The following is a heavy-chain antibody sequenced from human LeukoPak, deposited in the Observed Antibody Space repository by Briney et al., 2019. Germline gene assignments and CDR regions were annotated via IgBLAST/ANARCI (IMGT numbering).Heavy chain of an antibody. CDR3: ARDVPYSSGWSYYYYYGMDV. CDR2: INPSDGST. Sequence: ASVKVSCKASGYTFTSYYMHWVRQAPGQGLEWMGIINPSDGSTSYAQKFQGRVTITRDTSTSTVYMELSSLRSEDTAVYYCARDVPYSSGWSYYYYYGMDVWGQGTTVTVSS. J-gene: IGHJ6*02. CDR1: GYTFTSYY. D-gene: IGHD6-19*01. V-gene: IGHV1-46*01.